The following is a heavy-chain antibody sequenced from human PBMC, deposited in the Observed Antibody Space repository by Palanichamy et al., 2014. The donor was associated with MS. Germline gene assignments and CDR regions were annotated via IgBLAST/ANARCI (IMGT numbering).Heavy chain of an antibody. Sequence: QVQLQQWGAGLLKPSETLSLTCGVYGSSFNTYSWTWIRQPPRRGLEWIGEIKHGGIINYNPSLKSRVTMSADTSKMQFSLRLTSVTAADTAAYFCARSRGQSGNDYSSWFDPWGQGTLVTVSS. CDR1: GSSFNTYS. CDR2: IKHGGII. D-gene: IGHD5-12*01. CDR3: ARSRGQSGNDYSSWFDP. V-gene: IGHV4-34*01. J-gene: IGHJ5*02.